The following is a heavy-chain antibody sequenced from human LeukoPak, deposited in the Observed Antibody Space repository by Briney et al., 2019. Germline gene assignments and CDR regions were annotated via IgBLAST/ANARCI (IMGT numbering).Heavy chain of an antibody. CDR2: IRYDGSNK. CDR1: GFTSSSYG. Sequence: GGSLRLSCAASGFTSSSYGMHWVRQAPGKGLEWVAFIRYDGSNKYYADSVKGRFTISRDNSKNTVYLQMNSLRAEDTAVYYCAKHGLPLVVISAPLDYWGQGTLVTVAS. V-gene: IGHV3-30*02. J-gene: IGHJ4*02. CDR3: AKHGLPLVVISAPLDY. D-gene: IGHD2-15*01.